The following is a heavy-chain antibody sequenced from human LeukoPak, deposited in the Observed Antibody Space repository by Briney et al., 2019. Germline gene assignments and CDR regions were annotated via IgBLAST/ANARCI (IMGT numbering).Heavy chain of an antibody. J-gene: IGHJ4*02. D-gene: IGHD3-16*01. CDR1: GFTFSSYS. CDR2: IKKDGSEK. Sequence: GGSLRLSCAASGFTFSSYSMNWVRQAPGKGLEWVANIKKDGSEKYYVDSVKGRFTISRDNAKNSLYLQMNSLRAEDTAVYYCARDTLSILGGYFDYWGQGTLVTVSS. CDR3: ARDTLSILGGYFDY. V-gene: IGHV3-7*01.